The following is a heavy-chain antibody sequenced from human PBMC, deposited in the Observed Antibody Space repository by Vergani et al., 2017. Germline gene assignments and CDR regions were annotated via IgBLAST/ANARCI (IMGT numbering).Heavy chain of an antibody. Sequence: EVQLVESGGGLVQPGRSLRLSCEASGFTFHESAMHWVRQGPGKGLEWVSGISWNSGSIGYADSVKGRFTISRDNAKNSLYLQMNSLRAEDTAFYYCARRAAVDTLGRLGPFDIWGQGTMVTVSS. CDR2: ISWNSGSI. CDR1: GFTFHESA. J-gene: IGHJ3*02. D-gene: IGHD6-13*01. V-gene: IGHV3-9*01. CDR3: ARRAAVDTLGRLGPFDI.